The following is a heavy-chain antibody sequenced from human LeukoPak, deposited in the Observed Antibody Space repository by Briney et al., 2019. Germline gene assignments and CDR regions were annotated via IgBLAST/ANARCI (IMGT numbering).Heavy chain of an antibody. CDR3: ARERRQWFTMVRGVSYLDY. D-gene: IGHD3-10*01. J-gene: IGHJ4*02. Sequence: SQTLSLTCAISGDSVSSNSAAWNWIRQSPSRGLEWLGRTYYRSKWYNDYAVSVKSRITINPDTSKNQFSLQLNSVTPEDTAEYYCARERRQWFTMVRGVSYLDYWGQGTLVTVSS. V-gene: IGHV6-1*01. CDR1: GDSVSSNSAA. CDR2: TYYRSKWYN.